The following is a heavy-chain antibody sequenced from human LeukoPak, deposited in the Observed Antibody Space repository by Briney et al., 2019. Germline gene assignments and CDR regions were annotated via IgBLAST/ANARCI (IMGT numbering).Heavy chain of an antibody. J-gene: IGHJ4*02. CDR1: GGSISSYY. CDR2: INHSGST. Sequence: SETLSLTCTASGGSISSYYWSWIRQPPGKGLEWIGEINHSGSTNYNPSLKSRVTISVDTSKNQFSLKLSSVTAADTAVYYCARRYSGYDYDYWGQGTLVTVSS. CDR3: ARRYSGYDYDY. V-gene: IGHV4-34*01. D-gene: IGHD5-12*01.